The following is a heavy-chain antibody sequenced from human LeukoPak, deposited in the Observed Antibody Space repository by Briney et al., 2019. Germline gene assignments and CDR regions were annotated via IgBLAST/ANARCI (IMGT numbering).Heavy chain of an antibody. Sequence: GESLKISCKGSGYSFTSYCIGWVGQMPGKGMKWMGIIYPVDSDARYSPSFQGQVTISADKSISTAYLQWSSLKASDTAMYYCAISSPRYSSSWYLSWEPFDYWGQGTLVTVSS. V-gene: IGHV5-51*01. CDR3: AISSPRYSSSWYLSWEPFDY. CDR2: IYPVDSDA. D-gene: IGHD6-13*01. CDR1: GYSFTSYC. J-gene: IGHJ4*02.